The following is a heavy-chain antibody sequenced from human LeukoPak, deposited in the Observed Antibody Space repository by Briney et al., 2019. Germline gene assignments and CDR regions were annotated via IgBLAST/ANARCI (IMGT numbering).Heavy chain of an antibody. J-gene: IGHJ4*02. D-gene: IGHD5-24*01. V-gene: IGHV1-46*01. Sequence: GASVKVSCKASGYTFTSYYMHWVRQAPGQGLEWMGIINPSGGSTSYAQKFRGRVTMTRDTSISTAYMELSRLRSDDTAVYYCARGYRDGYNYVYWGQGTLVTVSS. CDR2: INPSGGST. CDR1: GYTFTSYY. CDR3: ARGYRDGYNYVY.